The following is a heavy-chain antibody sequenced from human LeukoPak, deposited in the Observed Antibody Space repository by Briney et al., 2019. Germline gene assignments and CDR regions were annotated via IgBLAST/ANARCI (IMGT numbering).Heavy chain of an antibody. Sequence: GASVKVSCKASGGIFTSYFMHWVRQAPGQGLEWMGLINPSGGSTRYAQKFQGRVTMTRDMSTSTVYMELSSLRSEDTAVYYCARALPHRRLMDTTMEQHWFDPWGQGTLVTVSS. CDR1: GGIFTSYF. J-gene: IGHJ5*02. V-gene: IGHV1-46*01. CDR3: ARALPHRRLMDTTMEQHWFDP. CDR2: INPSGGST. D-gene: IGHD5-18*01.